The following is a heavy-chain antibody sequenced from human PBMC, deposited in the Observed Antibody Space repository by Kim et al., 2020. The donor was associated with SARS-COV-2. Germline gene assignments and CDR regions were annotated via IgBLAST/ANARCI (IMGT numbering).Heavy chain of an antibody. CDR2: ISSDGTQK. CDR1: GFAFSDSP. Sequence: GGSLRLSCATSGFAFSDSPLHWVRQSPGTGLEWVALISSDGTQKNYANSVRGRFTNSKDISQRTLFLQMNSLRPEDTAVYYCATDWAAFSSGTYVFDFWGRGTLVTVSS. CDR3: ATDWAAFSSGTYVFDF. D-gene: IGHD3-10*01. J-gene: IGHJ4*02. V-gene: IGHV3-30*04.